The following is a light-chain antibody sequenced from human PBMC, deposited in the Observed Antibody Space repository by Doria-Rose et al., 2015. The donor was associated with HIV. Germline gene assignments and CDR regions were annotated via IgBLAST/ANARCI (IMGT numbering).Light chain of an antibody. J-gene: IGKJ5*01. CDR2: AAS. CDR3: QQYKSYNIT. V-gene: IGKV1-16*02. Sequence: PSSLSSSVGDSVTITCVASPDINTYLAWFQQKPGKAPKSLIYAASSLQSGVPSKFRGTGSETDFTLTITSLQPEDFATYDCQQYKSYNITGGPGKRPEIK. CDR1: PDINTY.